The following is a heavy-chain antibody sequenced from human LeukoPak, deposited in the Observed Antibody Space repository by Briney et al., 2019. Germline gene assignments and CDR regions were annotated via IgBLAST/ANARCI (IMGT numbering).Heavy chain of an antibody. CDR2: IHGGGEP. D-gene: IGHD2-15*01. J-gene: IGHJ6*03. V-gene: IGHV4-34*01. CDR3: ATSPRSYFVYYIDV. CDR1: GGPLTGFY. Sequence: SSETLSLTCEVHGGPLTGFYCTSIRQSPGKGLEWIGDIHGGGEPNYNPSLESRLTISSEAPRHQFSLKLTSVTAADTAVYYRATSPRSYFVYYIDVWSTGTAVIVSS.